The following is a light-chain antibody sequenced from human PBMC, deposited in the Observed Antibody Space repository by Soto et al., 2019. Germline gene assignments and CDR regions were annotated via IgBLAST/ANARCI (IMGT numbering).Light chain of an antibody. V-gene: IGLV2-14*03. CDR2: EVS. J-gene: IGLJ1*01. Sequence: QSALTQPASVSGSPGQWITISCTGTSSDVGGYNYVSWYQQHPGKAPKLMIYEVSNRPSGVSNRFSGSKSGNTASLTISGLQAEDEADYYCSSYTSTSSLGVFXTGTKRTVL. CDR3: SSYTSTSSLGV. CDR1: SSDVGGYNY.